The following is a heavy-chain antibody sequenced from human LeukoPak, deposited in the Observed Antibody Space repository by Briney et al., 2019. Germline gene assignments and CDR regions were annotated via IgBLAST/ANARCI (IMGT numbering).Heavy chain of an antibody. Sequence: SETLSLTCTVSGGSISSYYWSWIRQPAGKGLEWIGSIYYSGSTYYNPSLKSRVTISVDTSKNQFSLKLSSVTAADTAVYYCARRISNLFDPWGQGTLVTVSS. J-gene: IGHJ5*02. CDR1: GGSISSYY. CDR2: IYYSGST. CDR3: ARRISNLFDP. V-gene: IGHV4-59*05.